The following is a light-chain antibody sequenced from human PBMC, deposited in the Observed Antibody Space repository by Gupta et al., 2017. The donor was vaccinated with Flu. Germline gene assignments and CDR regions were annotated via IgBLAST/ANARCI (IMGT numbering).Light chain of an antibody. V-gene: IGLV3-21*02. Sequence: GNNIGSKSVHWYQQKPGQAPVLVFHDDFDRPSGIPERFSGSNSGNTATLTISKVEAGDEADYYCQVWDSSSDHPGVFGGGTKLTVL. CDR2: DDF. CDR1: NIGSKS. J-gene: IGLJ2*01. CDR3: QVWDSSSDHPGV.